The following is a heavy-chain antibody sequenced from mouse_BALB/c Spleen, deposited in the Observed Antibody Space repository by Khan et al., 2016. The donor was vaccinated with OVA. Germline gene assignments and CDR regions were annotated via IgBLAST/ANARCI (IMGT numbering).Heavy chain of an antibody. CDR1: GFNIKDTY. D-gene: IGHD1-1*01. CDR2: IDPANGDT. V-gene: IGHV14-3*02. CDR3: GRFFSPLYGSGWFAY. J-gene: IGHJ3*01. Sequence: VRLQQSGAELVKPGASVKLSCTASGFNIKDTYIHWVKQRPEQGLEWIGRIDPANGDTKCDPKFQDKATLKADTSSNIAYLQLSSLTSEDTAVFYCGRFFSPLYGSGWFAYWGQGTLVTVSA.